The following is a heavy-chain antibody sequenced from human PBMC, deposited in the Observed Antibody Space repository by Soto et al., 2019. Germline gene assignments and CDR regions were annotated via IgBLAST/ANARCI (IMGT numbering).Heavy chain of an antibody. J-gene: IGHJ6*02. CDR2: FDPDDGET. CDR3: ARDPLGYCSGGSCAPWDYYYGMDV. CDR1: GHTLTELS. D-gene: IGHD2-15*01. Sequence: ASVKVSCKVSGHTLTELSIYWVRQAPGKGLEWMGGFDPDDGETIYAQKFRGRVTMTEDTSTDTAYMELSSLRSEDTAVYYCARDPLGYCSGGSCAPWDYYYGMDVWGQGTTVTVS. V-gene: IGHV1-24*01.